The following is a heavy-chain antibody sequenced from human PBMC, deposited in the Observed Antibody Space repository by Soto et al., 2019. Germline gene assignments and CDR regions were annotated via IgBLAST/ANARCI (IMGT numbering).Heavy chain of an antibody. Sequence: SVKVSCKASGGTFSSYRINWVRQAPGQGLEWVGGIVPIYRTADYAQKFQGRVTITADESARTAYMELRSLKSQDTAVYYCARDSGAKLSSSWGQGTLVTVS. CDR1: GGTFSSYR. J-gene: IGHJ4*02. V-gene: IGHV1-69*13. CDR3: ARDSGAKLSSS. CDR2: IVPIYRTA. D-gene: IGHD6-13*01.